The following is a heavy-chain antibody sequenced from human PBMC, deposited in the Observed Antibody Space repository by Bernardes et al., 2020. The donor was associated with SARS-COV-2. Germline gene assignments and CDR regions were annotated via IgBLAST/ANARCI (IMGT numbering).Heavy chain of an antibody. J-gene: IGHJ4*02. CDR3: AVMDHYVSGSTTTVDF. CDR2: IIPLFGSA. D-gene: IGHD4-4*01. CDR1: GGSFSSYG. Sequence: SVKVSCKASGGSFSSYGFSWVRQAPGHRLEWMGGIIPLFGSANYPQKFQGRATITADESANTVYLYLSSLTSDDTAVYFCAVMDHYVSGSTTTVDFWGQGTQVTVAS. V-gene: IGHV1-69*13.